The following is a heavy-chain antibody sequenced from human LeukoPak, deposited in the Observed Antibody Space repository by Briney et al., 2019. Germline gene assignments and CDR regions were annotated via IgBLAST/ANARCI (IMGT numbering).Heavy chain of an antibody. CDR1: GGSFSGYY. CDR2: INHSGST. V-gene: IGHV4-34*01. CDR3: ARLLQFWFDP. J-gene: IGHJ5*02. Sequence: SETLSLTCAVYGGSFSGYYWSWIRQPPGKGLEWIGEINHSGSTNYNPSLKSRVTISVDTSKNQFSLKLSSATAADTAVYYCARLLQFWFDPWGQGTLVTVSS.